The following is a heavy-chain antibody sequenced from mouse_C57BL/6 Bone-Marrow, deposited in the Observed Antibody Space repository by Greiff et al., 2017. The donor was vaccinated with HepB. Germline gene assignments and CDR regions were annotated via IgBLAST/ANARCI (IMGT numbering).Heavy chain of an antibody. CDR1: GYTFTSYW. Sequence: QVQLQQSGAEFVKPGASVKLSCKASGYTFTSYWMQWVKQRPGQGLEWIGEIDPSDSYINYNQKFKGKATLTVDTSSSTAYMQLSSLTSEDSAVYYCGRRASLLSWLADWGQGTLVTVSA. V-gene: IGHV1-50*01. D-gene: IGHD3-1*01. CDR2: IDPSDSYI. J-gene: IGHJ3*01. CDR3: GRRASLLSWLAD.